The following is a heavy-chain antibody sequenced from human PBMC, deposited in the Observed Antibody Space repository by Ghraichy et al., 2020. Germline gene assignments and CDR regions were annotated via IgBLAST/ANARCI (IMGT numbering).Heavy chain of an antibody. V-gene: IGHV3-23*01. CDR3: AKDLSGYSSSAGGDY. D-gene: IGHD6-6*01. Sequence: GGSLRLSCAASGFTFSSYAMSWVRQAPGKGLEWVSGISGSGGSTYYADSVKGRFSISRDNSKNTLYLQMNSLRAEDTAVYYCAKDLSGYSSSAGGDYWGQGTLVTVSS. CDR2: ISGSGGST. J-gene: IGHJ4*02. CDR1: GFTFSSYA.